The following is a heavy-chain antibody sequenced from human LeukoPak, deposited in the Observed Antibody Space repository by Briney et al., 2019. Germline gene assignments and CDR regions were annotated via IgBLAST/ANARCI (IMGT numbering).Heavy chain of an antibody. CDR1: GGSFSGYY. J-gene: IGHJ3*02. CDR3: AREKKGLTSGPFDI. CDR2: INHSGST. Sequence: SETLSLTCAVYGGSFSGYYWSWIRQPPGKGLEWIGEINHSGSTNYNPSLKSRVTMSVDTSKNQFSLKLSSVTAADTAVYYCAREKKGLTSGPFDIWGQGTMVTVSS. D-gene: IGHD3-16*01. V-gene: IGHV4-34*01.